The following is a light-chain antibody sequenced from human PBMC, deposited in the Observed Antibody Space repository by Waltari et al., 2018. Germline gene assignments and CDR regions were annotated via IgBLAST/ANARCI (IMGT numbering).Light chain of an antibody. CDR3: QQYNDWPPIT. J-gene: IGKJ5*01. Sequence: DIQMTQSSSSLSASVGDRVTITCRASQGISNYLAWYQQKPGKVPTLLIYGTSTLQSGVPSRFSGSGSGTDFTLTISSLQSEDFAVYYCQQYNDWPPITFGQGTRLE. CDR2: GTS. V-gene: IGKV1-27*01. CDR1: QGISNY.